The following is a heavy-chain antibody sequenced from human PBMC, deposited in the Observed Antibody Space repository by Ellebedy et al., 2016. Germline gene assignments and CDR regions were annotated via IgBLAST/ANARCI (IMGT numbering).Heavy chain of an antibody. CDR3: ARELDYGDQTGAFDI. J-gene: IGHJ3*02. CDR1: GGSITSSGYY. CDR2: IYYSGST. V-gene: IGHV4-39*07. D-gene: IGHD4-17*01. Sequence: SETLSLTXTVSGGSITSSGYYWGWIRQPPGKGLEWIGSIYYSGSTYYNPSLKSRVTISVDTSKNQFSLKLSSVTAADTAVYYCARELDYGDQTGAFDIWGQGTMVTVSS.